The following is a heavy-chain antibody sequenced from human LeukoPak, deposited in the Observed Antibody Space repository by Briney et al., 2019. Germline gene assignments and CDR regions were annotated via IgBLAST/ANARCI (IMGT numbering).Heavy chain of an antibody. Sequence: GASMKVSCKASGYTFTNYYLHWVRQAPGQGLEWMGIINPSGDTTTYAQKFQGRVTMTRDTSISTAYMELSRLRSDDTAVYYCARAGDTMVRGVIELGDPWGQGTLVTVSS. CDR2: INPSGDTT. CDR1: GYTFTNYY. CDR3: ARAGDTMVRGVIELGDP. J-gene: IGHJ5*02. V-gene: IGHV1-46*01. D-gene: IGHD3-10*01.